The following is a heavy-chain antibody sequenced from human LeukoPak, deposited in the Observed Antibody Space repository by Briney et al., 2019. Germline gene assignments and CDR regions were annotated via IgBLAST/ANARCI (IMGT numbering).Heavy chain of an antibody. Sequence: GGSLRLSCAASGFTFSGSAMHWVRQASGKGLEWVGRIRGKANSYATAYAASVKGRFTISRDNSKNTLYLQMNSLRAEDTAVYYCARGYYGDYASSFDYWGQGTLVTVSS. D-gene: IGHD4-17*01. CDR3: ARGYYGDYASSFDY. CDR2: IRGKANSYAT. V-gene: IGHV3-73*01. J-gene: IGHJ4*02. CDR1: GFTFSGSA.